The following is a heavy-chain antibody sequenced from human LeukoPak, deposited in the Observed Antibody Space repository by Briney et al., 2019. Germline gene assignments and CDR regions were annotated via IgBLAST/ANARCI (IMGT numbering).Heavy chain of an antibody. Sequence: SETLSLTCIVSNGSINSYYWSWIRQPPGKGLEWIGYIYYSGSAYYNPPLRSRVTISVDTSKSQFSLNLSSVTAADTAVYYCARTYDSSGYSAFHIWGQGTMVTVSS. J-gene: IGHJ3*02. CDR2: IYYSGSA. V-gene: IGHV4-59*01. D-gene: IGHD3-22*01. CDR3: ARTYDSSGYSAFHI. CDR1: NGSINSYY.